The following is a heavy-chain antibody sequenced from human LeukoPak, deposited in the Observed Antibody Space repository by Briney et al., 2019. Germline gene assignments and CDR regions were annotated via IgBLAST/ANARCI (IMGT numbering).Heavy chain of an antibody. CDR3: ARGPCSSNSCYTPDAFDI. CDR2: ISGSGGST. D-gene: IGHD2-2*02. V-gene: IGHV3-21*01. CDR1: GFTVSSNY. J-gene: IGHJ3*02. Sequence: GGSLRLSCAASGFTVSSNYMSWVRQAPGKGLEWVSAISGSGGSTYYADSVKGRFTISRDNAKNSLYLQMNSLRAEDTAVYYCARGPCSSNSCYTPDAFDIWGQGTMVTVSS.